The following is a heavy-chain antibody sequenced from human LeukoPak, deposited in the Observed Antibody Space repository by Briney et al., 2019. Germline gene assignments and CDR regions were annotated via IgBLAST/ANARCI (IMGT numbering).Heavy chain of an antibody. V-gene: IGHV1-69*04. CDR1: GGTFSSYA. D-gene: IGHD3-22*01. Sequence: SVKVSCKASGGTFSSYAISWVRQAPGQGLEWMGRIIPILGIANYAQKFQGRVTITADKSTSTAYMELSRLRSEDTAVYYCVSLLDYYDIPPSVDWGQGTLVTVSS. CDR2: IIPILGIA. CDR3: VSLLDYYDIPPSVD. J-gene: IGHJ4*02.